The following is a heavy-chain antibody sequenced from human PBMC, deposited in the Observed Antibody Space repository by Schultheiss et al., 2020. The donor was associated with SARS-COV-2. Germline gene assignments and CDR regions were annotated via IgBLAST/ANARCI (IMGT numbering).Heavy chain of an antibody. V-gene: IGHV3-33*08. CDR3: AWGGDYLDGMDV. J-gene: IGHJ6*02. D-gene: IGHD4-17*01. CDR1: GFTFSSYW. Sequence: GGSLRLSCAASGFTFSSYWMSWVRQAPGKGLEWVAVIWYDGSNKYYADSVKGRFTISRDNSKNTLYLQMNSLRAEDTAVYYCAWGGDYLDGMDVWGQGTTVTVSS. CDR2: IWYDGSNK.